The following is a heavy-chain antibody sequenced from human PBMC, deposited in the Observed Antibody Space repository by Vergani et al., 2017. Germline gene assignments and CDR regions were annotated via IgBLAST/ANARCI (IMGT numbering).Heavy chain of an antibody. CDR1: GGTFSSYA. CDR2: ISAYNGNT. Sequence: QVQLVQSGAEVKKPGSSVKVSCKASGGTFSSYAISWVRQAPGQGLEWMGWISAYNGNTNYAQKLQGRVTMTTDTSTSTAYMELRSLRSDDTAVYYCARDRQAAAGPYYYYGMDVWGQGTTVTVSS. CDR3: ARDRQAAAGPYYYYGMDV. D-gene: IGHD6-13*01. J-gene: IGHJ6*02. V-gene: IGHV1-18*01.